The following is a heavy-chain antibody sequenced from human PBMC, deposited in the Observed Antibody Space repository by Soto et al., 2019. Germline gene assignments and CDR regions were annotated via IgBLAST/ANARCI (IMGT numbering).Heavy chain of an antibody. CDR3: ARIPLGVGYGSSTSCQTGY. Sequence: SVKVSCKASGGTFSSYAISWVRQAPGQGLEWMGGIIPIFGTANYAQKFQGRVTITADESTSTAYMELSSLRSEDTAVYYCARIPLGVGYGSSTSCQTGYWGQGTLVTVSS. CDR1: GGTFSSYA. V-gene: IGHV1-69*13. J-gene: IGHJ4*02. D-gene: IGHD2-2*01. CDR2: IIPIFGTA.